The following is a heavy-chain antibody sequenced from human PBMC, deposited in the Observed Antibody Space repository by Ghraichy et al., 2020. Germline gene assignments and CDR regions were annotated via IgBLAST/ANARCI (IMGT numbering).Heavy chain of an antibody. D-gene: IGHD1-26*01. CDR3: AREELN. Sequence: GGSLRLSCAASGFIFSNSDMNWVRQAPGKGLEWLSYISTSTSTIFYADSVKGRFTISRDNAKNSLYLQMNSLRAEDTAVYYCAREELNWGQGTLLTVSS. CDR1: GFIFSNSD. V-gene: IGHV3-48*01. J-gene: IGHJ4*02. CDR2: ISTSTSTI.